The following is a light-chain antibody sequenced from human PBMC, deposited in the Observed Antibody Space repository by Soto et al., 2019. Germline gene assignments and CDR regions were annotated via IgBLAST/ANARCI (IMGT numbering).Light chain of an antibody. CDR3: QQYNNWPWT. CDR2: GAS. CDR1: QSVSNN. V-gene: IGKV3-15*01. J-gene: IGKJ1*01. Sequence: EIVLTQSPGTLSLSPGERATLSCRASQSVSNNYLAWYQQKPGQAPRLLIYGASNRATGIPARFSGSGSGTEFTLTISSLQSEDFAVYYCQQYNNWPWTFGHGTKVDIK.